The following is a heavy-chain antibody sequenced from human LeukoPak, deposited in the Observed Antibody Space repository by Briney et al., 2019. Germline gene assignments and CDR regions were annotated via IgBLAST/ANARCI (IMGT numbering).Heavy chain of an antibody. CDR1: GFTFSSYG. Sequence: PGGSLRLSCAASGFTFSSYGMHWVRQAPGKGLEWVAVIWYDGSNKYYADSVKGRFTISRDNSKNTLYLQMNSLRAEDTAVYYCASAYTVTTSGFDYWGQGTLVTVSS. D-gene: IGHD4-17*01. J-gene: IGHJ4*02. V-gene: IGHV3-30*19. CDR3: ASAYTVTTSGFDY. CDR2: IWYDGSNK.